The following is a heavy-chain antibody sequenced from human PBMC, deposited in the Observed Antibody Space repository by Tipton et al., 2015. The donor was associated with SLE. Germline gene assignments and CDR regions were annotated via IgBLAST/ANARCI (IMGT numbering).Heavy chain of an antibody. CDR3: ARARGYCSGGSCYSFDY. J-gene: IGHJ4*02. Sequence: TLSLTCAVYGGSFSGYYWSWIRQPPGKGLEWIGEINHSGSTNYNPSLKSRVTISVDTSKNQFSLKLSSVTAADTAVYYRARARGYCSGGSCYSFDYWGQGTLVTVSS. V-gene: IGHV4-34*01. CDR2: INHSGST. D-gene: IGHD2-15*01. CDR1: GGSFSGYY.